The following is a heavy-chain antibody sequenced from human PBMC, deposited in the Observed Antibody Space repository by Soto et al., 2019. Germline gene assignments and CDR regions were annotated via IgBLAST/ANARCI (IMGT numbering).Heavy chain of an antibody. CDR2: INSDRSST. CDR3: ARVMARNYIWGSYRLGNAFDI. V-gene: IGHV3-74*01. Sequence: PGGSLRLSCAASGFTFSSYWMHWVRQAPGKGLVWVSRINSDRSSTSYADSVKGRFTISRDNAKNTLYLQMNSLRAEDTAVYYCARVMARNYIWGSYRLGNAFDIWGQGTMVTVSS. J-gene: IGHJ3*02. CDR1: GFTFSSYW. D-gene: IGHD3-16*02.